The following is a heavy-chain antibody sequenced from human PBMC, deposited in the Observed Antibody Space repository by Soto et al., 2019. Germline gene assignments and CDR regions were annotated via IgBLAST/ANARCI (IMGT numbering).Heavy chain of an antibody. CDR3: AISQDRGGRTTFIY. Sequence: GGSLGLSCAVSGFTFDDNAMHWVRQAPEKGLEWVSGINWKSDIGYADSVKGRFTISRDNAENSLYLQMNSLRAEDRALYYCAISQDRGGRTTFIYWGQGTQVTVSS. V-gene: IGHV3-9*01. CDR1: GFTFDDNA. CDR2: INWKSDI. D-gene: IGHD3-16*01. J-gene: IGHJ4*02.